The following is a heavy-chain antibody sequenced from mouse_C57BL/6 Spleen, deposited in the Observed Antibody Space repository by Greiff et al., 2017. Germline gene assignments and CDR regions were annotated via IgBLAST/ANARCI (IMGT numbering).Heavy chain of an antibody. CDR3: ARHYYGRGDHWYCDV. J-gene: IGHJ1*03. V-gene: IGHV1-82*01. CDR1: GYAFSSSW. Sequence: QVQLKQSGPELVKPGASVKISCKASGYAFSSSWMNWVKQRPGKGLEWIGRIYPGDGDTNYNGKFKGKATLTADKSSSTAYMQLSSLTSEDSAVYFCARHYYGRGDHWYCDVWGTGTTVTVSS. CDR2: IYPGDGDT. D-gene: IGHD1-1*01.